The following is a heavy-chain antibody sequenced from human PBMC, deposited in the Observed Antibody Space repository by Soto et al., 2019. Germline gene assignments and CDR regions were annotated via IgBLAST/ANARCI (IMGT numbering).Heavy chain of an antibody. CDR1: GFTFTSSA. CDR3: AADYVGNLDY. J-gene: IGHJ4*02. CDR2: IVVGSGNT. D-gene: IGHD3-16*01. V-gene: IGHV1-58*01. Sequence: QMQLVQSGPEVKKPGTSVKVSCKASGFTFTSSAVQWVRQARGQRLEWIGWIVVGSGNTNYAQKCQERVTITRDMSTSTAYMELSSLRSEDTAGYYCAADYVGNLDYWGQGTLVTVSS.